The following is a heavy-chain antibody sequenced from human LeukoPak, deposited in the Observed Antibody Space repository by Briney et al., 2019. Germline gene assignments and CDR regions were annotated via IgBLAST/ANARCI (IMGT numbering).Heavy chain of an antibody. V-gene: IGHV4-31*03. CDR1: GGSISSGGYY. CDR2: IYYSGST. D-gene: IGHD3-22*01. CDR3: ARAPGYYDSSGYSNAFDI. Sequence: PSETLSLTCTVSGGSISSGGYYWSWIRQHPGKGLEWIGYIYYSGSTYYNPSLKSRVTISVDTSKNQFSLKLSSVTAADTAVYYCARAPGYYDSSGYSNAFDIWGQGTMVTVS. J-gene: IGHJ3*02.